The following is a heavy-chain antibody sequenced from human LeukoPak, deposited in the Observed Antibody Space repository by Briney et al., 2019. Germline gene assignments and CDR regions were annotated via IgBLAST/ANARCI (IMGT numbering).Heavy chain of an antibody. Sequence: GGSLRLSCTASGFTFGDHAMSWVRQAPGKGLEWVANIKKDGSQKYYVDSVEGRFTISRDNAKNSLYLQMDSLRVDDTAVYYCTRVFGGYDVSDYWGQGTLVTVSS. V-gene: IGHV3-7*03. CDR2: IKKDGSQK. CDR3: TRVFGGYDVSDY. J-gene: IGHJ4*02. D-gene: IGHD3-3*01. CDR1: GFTFGDHA.